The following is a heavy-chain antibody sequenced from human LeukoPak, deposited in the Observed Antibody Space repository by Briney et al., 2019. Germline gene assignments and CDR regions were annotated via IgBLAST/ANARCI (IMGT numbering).Heavy chain of an antibody. V-gene: IGHV1-2*02. D-gene: IGHD4-23*01. CDR2: INPNTGDT. CDR1: GYTFTGHY. CDR3: ARGPVERVPSTKNWFDP. Sequence: ASVKVSCKTSGYTFTGHYLHWVRLAPGQGLEWLGWINPNTGDTNYAQKFQGRVTMTRDTSISTAYMELSRLRSDDTAVYYCARGPVERVPSTKNWFDPWGQGTLVTVSS. J-gene: IGHJ5*02.